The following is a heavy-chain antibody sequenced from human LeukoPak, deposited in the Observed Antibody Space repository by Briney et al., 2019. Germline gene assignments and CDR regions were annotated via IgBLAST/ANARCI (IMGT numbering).Heavy chain of an antibody. CDR1: GFTFSSYG. CDR3: AKQMVHAYYYYMDV. V-gene: IGHV3-33*06. D-gene: IGHD5-24*01. J-gene: IGHJ6*03. Sequence: HPGRSLRLSCAASGFTFSSYGMHWVRQAPGKGLEWVAVIWYDGSNKYYADSVKGRFTISRDNSKNTLYLQMNSLRAEDTAVYYCAKQMVHAYYYYMDVWGKGTTVTVSS. CDR2: IWYDGSNK.